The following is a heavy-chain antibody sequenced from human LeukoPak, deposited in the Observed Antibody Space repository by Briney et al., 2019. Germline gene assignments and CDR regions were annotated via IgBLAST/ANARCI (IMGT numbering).Heavy chain of an antibody. CDR2: ISGSGGST. J-gene: IGHJ4*02. CDR3: AKVSGAYDSSGYYVLNYFDY. CDR1: GFSFISYG. V-gene: IGHV3-23*01. D-gene: IGHD3-22*01. Sequence: GGSLRLSCAASGFSFISYGMHWVRPAPGKGLEWVSAISGSGGSTYYADSVKGRFTISRDNSKNTLYLQMNSLRAEDTAVYYCAKVSGAYDSSGYYVLNYFDYWGQGTLVTVSS.